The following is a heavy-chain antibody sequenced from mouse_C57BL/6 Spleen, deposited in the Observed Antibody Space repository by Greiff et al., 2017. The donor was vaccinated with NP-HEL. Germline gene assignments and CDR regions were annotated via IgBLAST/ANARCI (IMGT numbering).Heavy chain of an antibody. CDR3: ASYYDHGDYFDY. Sequence: EVQLVESGGDLVKPGGSLKLSCAASGFTFSSYGMSWVRQTPDKRLEWVATISSGGSYTYYPDSVKGRFTISRDNAKNTLYLQMSSLKSEDTAMYYCASYYDHGDYFDYWGQGTTLTVSS. D-gene: IGHD2-4*01. CDR1: GFTFSSYG. V-gene: IGHV5-6*01. CDR2: ISSGGSYT. J-gene: IGHJ2*01.